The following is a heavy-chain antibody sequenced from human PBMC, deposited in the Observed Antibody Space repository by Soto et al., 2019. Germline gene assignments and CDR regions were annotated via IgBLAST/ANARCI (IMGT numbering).Heavy chain of an antibody. CDR2: IIPIFGTA. V-gene: IGHV1-69*13. CDR3: ARGYVAARRTNYYYYYGMDG. Sequence: GASVKVSCKASGGTFSSYAISWVRQAPGQGLEWMGGIIPIFGTANYAQKFQGRVTITAGESTSTAYMELSSLRSEDTAVYYCARGYVAARRTNYYYYYGMDGWGQGTTVTVSS. CDR1: GGTFSSYA. D-gene: IGHD6-6*01. J-gene: IGHJ6*01.